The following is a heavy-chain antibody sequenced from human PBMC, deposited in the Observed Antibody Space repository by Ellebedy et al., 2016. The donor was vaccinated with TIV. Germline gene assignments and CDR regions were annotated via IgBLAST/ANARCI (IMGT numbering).Heavy chain of an antibody. CDR1: GYTFTNYF. CDR2: INPRGDSS. V-gene: IGHV1-46*01. J-gene: IGHJ4*02. D-gene: IGHD1-1*01. Sequence: ASVKVSXKSSGYTFTNYFIHWVRQAPGQGLEWMGLINPRGDSSNYAPKFQGRVTMTRDTSTSTVYMELSSLRSEDTAVYYCARDQRYSHNWKSFDYWGQGTLVIVSS. CDR3: ARDQRYSHNWKSFDY.